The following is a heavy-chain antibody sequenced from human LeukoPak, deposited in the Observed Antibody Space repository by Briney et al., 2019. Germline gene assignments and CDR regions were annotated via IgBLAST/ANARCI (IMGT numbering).Heavy chain of an antibody. CDR2: IRYDGSNK. J-gene: IGHJ4*02. CDR1: GFTFSSYG. CDR3: AKDSGSSGINAFDY. D-gene: IGHD6-19*01. Sequence: GGSLRLSCAASGFTFSSYGMHWVRQAPGKGLEWVAFIRYDGSNKYYADSVKGRFTISRDNSKNTLYLQMNSLRADDTAVYYCAKDSGSSGINAFDYWGQGTLVTVSS. V-gene: IGHV3-30*02.